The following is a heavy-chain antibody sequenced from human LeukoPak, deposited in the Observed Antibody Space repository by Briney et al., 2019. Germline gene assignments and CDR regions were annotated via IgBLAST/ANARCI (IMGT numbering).Heavy chain of an antibody. CDR2: IWYDGSNK. CDR3: ARSRRDGSERYYYYGMDV. CDR1: EFIFSNYA. J-gene: IGHJ6*02. D-gene: IGHD5-24*01. Sequence: PGGSLRLSCAASEFIFSNYAMNWVRQAPGKGLEWVAVIWYDGSNKYYADSVKGRFTISRDNSKNTLYLQMNSLRAEDTAVYYCARSRRDGSERYYYYGMDVWGQGTTVTVSS. V-gene: IGHV3-33*08.